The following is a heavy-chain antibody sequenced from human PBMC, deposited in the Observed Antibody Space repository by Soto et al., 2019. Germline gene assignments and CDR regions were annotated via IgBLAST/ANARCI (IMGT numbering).Heavy chain of an antibody. CDR3: ARESGSYYRGTAY. D-gene: IGHD1-26*01. V-gene: IGHV4-61*01. J-gene: IGHJ4*02. CDR1: GGSVSSGSYY. Sequence: SETLSLTCTVSGGSVSSGSYYWSWIRQPPGKGLEWIGYIYYSGSTNYNPSLKSRVTISVDTSKNQFSLKLSSVTAADTAVYYCARESGSYYRGTAYWGQGTLVTVSS. CDR2: IYYSGST.